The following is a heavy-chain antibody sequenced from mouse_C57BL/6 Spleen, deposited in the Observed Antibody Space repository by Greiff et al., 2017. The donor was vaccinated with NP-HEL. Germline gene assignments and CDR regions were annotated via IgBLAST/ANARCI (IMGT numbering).Heavy chain of an antibody. V-gene: IGHV1-81*01. Sequence: VKLQESGAELARPGASVKLSCKASGYTFTSYGISWVKQRTGQGLEWIGEIYPRSGNTYYNEKFKGKATLTADKSASTAYMELRSLTSEDSAVYFCARGGDYEEGFAYWGQGTLVTVSA. J-gene: IGHJ3*01. D-gene: IGHD2-4*01. CDR1: GYTFTSYG. CDR2: IYPRSGNT. CDR3: ARGGDYEEGFAY.